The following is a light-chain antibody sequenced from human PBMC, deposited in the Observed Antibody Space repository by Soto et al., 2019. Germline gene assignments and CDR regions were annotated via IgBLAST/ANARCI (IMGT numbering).Light chain of an antibody. CDR1: SSDVGGYNY. Sequence: QSALTQPPSASGSPGQSVTISCTGTSSDVGGYNYVSWYQQHPGNAPKLIRFEVTKRPSGVPDRFYGSESANTASLTGCGLHADDEGDYYCSSYAGSSTLDFGRGTKLTVL. CDR3: SSYAGSSTLD. CDR2: EVT. J-gene: IGLJ2*01. V-gene: IGLV2-8*01.